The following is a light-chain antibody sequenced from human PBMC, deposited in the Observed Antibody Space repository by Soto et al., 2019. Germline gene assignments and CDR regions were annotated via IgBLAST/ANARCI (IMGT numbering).Light chain of an antibody. CDR2: EVN. Sequence: QSVLTQPRSVSGSPGQSVTISCTGTSSDVGGYNYVSWYRQHPGKAPKVMIYEVNKRPSGVPDRFSGSKSGITASLTVSGLQAEDEADYYCSSYAGSNNDYVFGTGTKVTVL. CDR1: SSDVGGYNY. J-gene: IGLJ1*01. CDR3: SSYAGSNNDYV. V-gene: IGLV2-8*01.